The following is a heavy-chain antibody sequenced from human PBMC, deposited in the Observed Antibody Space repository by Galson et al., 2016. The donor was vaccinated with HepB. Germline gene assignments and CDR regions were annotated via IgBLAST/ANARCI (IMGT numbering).Heavy chain of an antibody. CDR1: GFSLTTPGVG. D-gene: IGHD1-26*01. Sequence: PALVKPTQTLTLTCIFSGFSLTTPGVGVGWIRQPPGKALEWLAFIYWNDDERYSPSLKSRLTITKDTSKNRVVLTMTNMDPVDTATYYCVHIVHSGSYYYFAYWGQGTLVTVSS. V-gene: IGHV2-5*01. CDR2: IYWNDDE. CDR3: VHIVHSGSYYYFAY. J-gene: IGHJ4*02.